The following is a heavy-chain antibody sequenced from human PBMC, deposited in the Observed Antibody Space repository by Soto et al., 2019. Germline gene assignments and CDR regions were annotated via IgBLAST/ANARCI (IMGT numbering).Heavy chain of an antibody. Sequence: GGSVKVSCKASGYTFTSYGISWVRQAPGQGLEWMGWISAYNGNTNYAQKLQGRVTMTTDTSTSTAYMELRSLRSDDTAVYYCASSVGIAVAGNYGMDVWGQGTTVTVSS. CDR1: GYTFTSYG. J-gene: IGHJ6*02. CDR3: ASSVGIAVAGNYGMDV. CDR2: ISAYNGNT. V-gene: IGHV1-18*01. D-gene: IGHD6-19*01.